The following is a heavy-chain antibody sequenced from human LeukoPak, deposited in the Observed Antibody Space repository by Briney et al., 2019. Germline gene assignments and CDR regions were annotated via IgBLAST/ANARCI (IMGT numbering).Heavy chain of an antibody. CDR1: GRSTSSGSYY. CDR2: IYYSGST. D-gene: IGHD3-16*01. Sequence: SETLSLTCTVSGRSTSSGSYYWGWIRQPPGKGLEWIGSIYYSGSTYYNPSLKSRVTISVDTSKNQFSLKLSSVTAADTAVYYWARHGAMGLRGRFDPWGQGTLVTVSS. CDR3: ARHGAMGLRGRFDP. J-gene: IGHJ5*02. V-gene: IGHV4-39*01.